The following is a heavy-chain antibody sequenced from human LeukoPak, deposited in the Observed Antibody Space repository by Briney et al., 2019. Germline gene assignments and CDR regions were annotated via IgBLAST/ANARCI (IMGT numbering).Heavy chain of an antibody. Sequence: PGGSLRLSCAASGISFSNYSMNWVRQAPGKGLEWVSLISSSSRFIYYGDSVKGRFTISRDNAKKSLYLQMNSLRAEDTAVYYCARYGGNAFDIWGQGTLVTVSS. J-gene: IGHJ3*02. D-gene: IGHD3-16*01. CDR3: ARYGGNAFDI. CDR1: GISFSNYS. V-gene: IGHV3-21*01. CDR2: ISSSSRFI.